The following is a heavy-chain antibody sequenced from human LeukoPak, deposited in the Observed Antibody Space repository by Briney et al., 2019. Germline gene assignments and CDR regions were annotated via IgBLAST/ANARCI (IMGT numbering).Heavy chain of an antibody. J-gene: IGHJ5*01. CDR1: GFTFDIYA. V-gene: IGHV3-23*01. CDR3: AKDTELGGTYYDFDS. Sequence: GGSLRLSCAASGFTFDIYAMSWVRQPPGKGLEWVSTISVTGIYADSVKGRFTISRYNLKNILYLQMKILRAEDSAIYYCAKDTELGGTYYDFDSWGQGNLGTVSS. CDR2: ISVTG. D-gene: IGHD3-10*01.